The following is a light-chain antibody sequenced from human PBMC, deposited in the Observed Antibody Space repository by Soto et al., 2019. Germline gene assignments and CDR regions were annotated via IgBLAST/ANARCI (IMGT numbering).Light chain of an antibody. CDR2: LGS. Sequence: DIVMTQSPLSLVVTPGEPASISCRSSQSLLQSDGDYSLDWYLQKPGQSPQLLIYLGSNRASGVXDXXSGSGSGTDFTLKISRVEAEDVGVYYCMQALQTPRTFGQGTKVEIK. CDR1: QSLLQSDGDYS. J-gene: IGKJ1*01. V-gene: IGKV2-28*01. CDR3: MQALQTPRT.